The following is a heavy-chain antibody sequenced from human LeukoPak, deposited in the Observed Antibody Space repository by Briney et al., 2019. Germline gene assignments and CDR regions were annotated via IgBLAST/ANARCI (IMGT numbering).Heavy chain of an antibody. Sequence: GASVKVSCKASGGTFSSYAISWVRQAPGQGLEWMGSIIRILGIANYAQKFQGRVTITADKSTSTAYMELSSLRSEDTAVYYCARGTRGPVILGLRLGELADWFDSWGQGSLVTVSS. CDR3: ARGTRGPVILGLRLGELADWFDS. J-gene: IGHJ5*01. D-gene: IGHD3-16*01. V-gene: IGHV1-69*04. CDR2: IIRILGIA. CDR1: GGTFSSYA.